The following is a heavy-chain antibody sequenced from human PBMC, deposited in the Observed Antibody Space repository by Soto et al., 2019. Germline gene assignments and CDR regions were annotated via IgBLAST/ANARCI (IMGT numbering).Heavy chain of an antibody. CDR2: TFYSAST. CDR1: GVSISSAGYY. J-gene: IGHJ4*02. V-gene: IGHV4-31*01. D-gene: IGHD3-10*01. CDR3: ASPSMLRGVIAFDQ. Sequence: QVRLQESGPGLVRPSKTLSLTCTASGVSISSAGYYWSWIRHHPGKGLEWIGTTFYSASTYYNPSLKSATSISVDTSKNQFSLNLSSVTAADTAVYYCASPSMLRGVIAFDQWGPGIQVTVSS.